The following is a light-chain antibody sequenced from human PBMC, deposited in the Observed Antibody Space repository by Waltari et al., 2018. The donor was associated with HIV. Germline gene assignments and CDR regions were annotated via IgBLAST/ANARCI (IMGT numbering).Light chain of an antibody. V-gene: IGKV1-39*01. J-gene: IGKJ5*01. Sequence: DIQMTQSPSSLSASVGDRVTITCRASQSIISYLNWYQQKPGKAPKLLIYAASTLQSGVPSRFSGSGSGTDFTLTISSLQPEDFATYYGQQSYTTPITFGQGTRLEIK. CDR1: QSIISY. CDR2: AAS. CDR3: QQSYTTPIT.